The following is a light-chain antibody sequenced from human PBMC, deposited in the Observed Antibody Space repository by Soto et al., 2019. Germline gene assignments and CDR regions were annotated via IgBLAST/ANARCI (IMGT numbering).Light chain of an antibody. CDR2: DAS. CDR3: QQYNSYSST. CDR1: QGISRW. J-gene: IGKJ1*01. V-gene: IGKV1-5*01. Sequence: IQMTQSPSSLSSSVGDIFTITCRASQGISRWLAWYQQKPGKAPKVLIYDASSLESGVPSRFSGSGSGTEFTLTISSLQPDDFATYYCQQYNSYSSTFGHGTKVDIK.